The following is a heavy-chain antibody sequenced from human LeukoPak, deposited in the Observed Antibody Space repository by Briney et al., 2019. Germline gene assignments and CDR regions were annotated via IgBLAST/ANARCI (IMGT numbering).Heavy chain of an antibody. CDR2: IYYSGST. V-gene: IGHV4-39*07. Sequence: SETLSLTCTVSGGSISSGGYYWSWIRQPPGKGLEWIGSIYYSGSTYYNPSLKSRVTISVDTSKNQFSLKLSSVTAADTAVYYCATMGGTRVSSSSDYWGQGTLVTVSS. J-gene: IGHJ4*02. D-gene: IGHD6-6*01. CDR1: GGSISSGGYY. CDR3: ATMGGTRVSSSSDY.